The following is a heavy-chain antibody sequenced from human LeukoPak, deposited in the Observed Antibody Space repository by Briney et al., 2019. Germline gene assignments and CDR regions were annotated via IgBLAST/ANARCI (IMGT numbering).Heavy chain of an antibody. CDR2: IKSKTDCGTT. CDR1: GFTFSNAW. J-gene: IGHJ4*02. Sequence: GGSLRLSCAASGFTFSNAWMSWVRQAPGKGLEWVGRIKSKTDCGTTDYAAPVKGRFTISRDDSKNTLYLQMNSLKTEDTAVYYCTTRPDDYPWWDWGQGTLVTVSS. CDR3: TTRPDDYPWWD. D-gene: IGHD2-15*01. V-gene: IGHV3-15*01.